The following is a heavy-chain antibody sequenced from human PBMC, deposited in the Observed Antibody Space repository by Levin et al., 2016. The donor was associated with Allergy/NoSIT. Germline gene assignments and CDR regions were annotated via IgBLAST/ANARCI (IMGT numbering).Heavy chain of an antibody. CDR3: ARAPGRGFDY. CDR1: GFAFSRYW. J-gene: IGHJ4*02. Sequence: GESLKISCAASGFAFSRYWMTWVRQAPGKGLEWVASLKEDGRDKFYVDSVRGRFTISRDNAKKSLYLQMNSLGDEDTAVYYCARAPGRGFDYWGRGTLVTVSS. V-gene: IGHV3-7*01. D-gene: IGHD3-10*01. CDR2: LKEDGRDK.